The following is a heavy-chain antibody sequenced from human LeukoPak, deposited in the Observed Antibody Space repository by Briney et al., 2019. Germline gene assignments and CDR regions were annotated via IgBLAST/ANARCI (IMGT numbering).Heavy chain of an antibody. J-gene: IGHJ3*02. D-gene: IGHD2-15*01. V-gene: IGHV5-51*01. CDR3: ARQERLGYCSGGSCYDAFDI. CDR2: IYPGVSDT. CDR1: GYSFTSYW. Sequence: GESLKISCKGSGYSFTSYWIGWVRQMPGKGLEWMGIIYPGVSDTRYSPSFQGQVTISADKSISTAYLQWSSLKASDTAMYYCARQERLGYCSGGSCYDAFDIWGQGTMVTVSS.